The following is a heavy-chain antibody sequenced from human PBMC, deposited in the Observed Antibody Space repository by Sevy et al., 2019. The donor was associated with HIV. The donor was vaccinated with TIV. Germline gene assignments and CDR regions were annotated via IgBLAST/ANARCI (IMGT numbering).Heavy chain of an antibody. J-gene: IGHJ4*02. V-gene: IGHV3-30*04. CDR2: MSYVGGSE. D-gene: IGHD2-21*02. Sequence: GGSLRLSCAASGFNFRDYAVHWVRQAPGKGLEWAAIMSYVGGSENYADSVKGRFTISRDNSKNTLYLRMNSLTTEDTAVYYCARLESCGGDCYYFDYWGQGILVTVSS. CDR1: GFNFRDYA. CDR3: ARLESCGGDCYYFDY.